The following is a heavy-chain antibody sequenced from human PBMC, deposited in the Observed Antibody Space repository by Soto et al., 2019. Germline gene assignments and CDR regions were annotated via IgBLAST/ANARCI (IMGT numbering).Heavy chain of an antibody. CDR2: IYYSGNT. Sequence: SETLSLTCTVPGGSISSSSYYWGWIRQPPGKGLEWIGSIYYSGNTYYNPSLKSRVTISVDTSKKQFSLKLSSVTAADTAVYYCARHTQGGLLPFDSWGQGTLVTVSS. CDR3: ARHTQGGLLPFDS. D-gene: IGHD3-10*01. V-gene: IGHV4-39*01. J-gene: IGHJ4*02. CDR1: GGSISSSSYY.